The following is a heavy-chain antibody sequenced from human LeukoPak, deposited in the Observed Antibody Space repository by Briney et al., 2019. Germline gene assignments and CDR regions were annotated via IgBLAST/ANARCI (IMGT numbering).Heavy chain of an antibody. D-gene: IGHD3-10*01. Sequence: HPGGSLRLSCAASGFTFSSYWMSWVRQAPGKGLEWVAVISYDGSNKYYADSVKGRFTISRDNSKNTLYLQMNSLRAEDTAVYYCAKESWFGELLIDYWGQGTLVTVSS. V-gene: IGHV3-30*18. CDR3: AKESWFGELLIDY. CDR2: ISYDGSNK. CDR1: GFTFSSYW. J-gene: IGHJ4*02.